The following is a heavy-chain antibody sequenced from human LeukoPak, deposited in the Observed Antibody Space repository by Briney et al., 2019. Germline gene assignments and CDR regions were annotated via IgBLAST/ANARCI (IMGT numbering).Heavy chain of an antibody. CDR1: GGSFSGDY. CDR2: INHSGST. CDR3: ASVYSGGWYLYYFDY. V-gene: IGHV4-34*01. J-gene: IGHJ4*02. Sequence: SETLSLTCAVYGGSFSGDYWSWIRQPPGKGLEWIGEINHSGSTNYNPSLKSRVTISVDTSKNQFSLKLSSVTAADTAVYYCASVYSGGWYLYYFDYWGQGTLVTVSS. D-gene: IGHD6-19*01.